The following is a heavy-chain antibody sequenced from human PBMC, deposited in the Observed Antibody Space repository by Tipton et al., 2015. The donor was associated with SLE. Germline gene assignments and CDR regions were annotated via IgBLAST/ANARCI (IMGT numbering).Heavy chain of an antibody. CDR1: GGSISSSSHY. V-gene: IGHV4-61*01. CDR3: ARVPYYDYGDEMYAFDI. CDR2: IYYSGST. D-gene: IGHD4-17*01. Sequence: LRLSCTVSGGSISSSSHYWSWIRQPPGKGLEWIGYIYYSGSTNYNPSLKSRVTISVDTSKNQFSLKLSSVTAADTAVYYCARVPYYDYGDEMYAFDIWGQGTMVTVSS. J-gene: IGHJ3*02.